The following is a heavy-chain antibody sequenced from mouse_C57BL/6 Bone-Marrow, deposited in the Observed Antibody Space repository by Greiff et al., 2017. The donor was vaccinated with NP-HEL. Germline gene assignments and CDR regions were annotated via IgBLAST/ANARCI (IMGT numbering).Heavy chain of an antibody. CDR1: GFTFSSYG. Sequence: EVKLEESGGDLVKPGGSLKLSCAASGFTFSSYGMSWVRQTPDKRLEWVATISSGGSYTYYPDSVKGRFTISRDNAKNTLYLQMSSLKSEDTAMYYCARGIYYYGSSFDYWGQGTTLTVSS. CDR2: ISSGGSYT. CDR3: ARGIYYYGSSFDY. D-gene: IGHD1-1*01. V-gene: IGHV5-6*02. J-gene: IGHJ2*01.